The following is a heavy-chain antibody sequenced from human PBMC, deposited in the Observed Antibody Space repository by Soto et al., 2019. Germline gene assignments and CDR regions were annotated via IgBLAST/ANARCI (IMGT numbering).Heavy chain of an antibody. J-gene: IGHJ4*02. Sequence: LXLXCAASGFAFSNXWMIWGGQAPGNGLEWIGRIKSKSAGGTTDDAALVKGRFTISRDDSKDTLFLQMNRLTTEDTDVYYCTTGAPFSGSVFDYWGQGTLVTVSS. CDR1: GFAFSNXW. V-gene: IGHV3-15*01. D-gene: IGHD1-26*01. CDR3: TTGAPFSGSVFDY. CDR2: IKSKSAGGTT.